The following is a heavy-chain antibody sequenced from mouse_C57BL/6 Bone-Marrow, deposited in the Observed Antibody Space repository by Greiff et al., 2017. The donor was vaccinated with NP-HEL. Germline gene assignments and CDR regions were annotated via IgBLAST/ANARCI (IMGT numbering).Heavy chain of an antibody. J-gene: IGHJ3*01. D-gene: IGHD2-1*01. CDR3: ARAGIYYGNYAWFAY. CDR2: IYPGDGDT. CDR1: GYAFSSYW. Sequence: VQLVESGAELVKPGASVKISCKASGYAFSSYWMNWVKQRPGKGLEWIGQIYPGDGDTNYNGKFKGKATLTADKSSSTAYMQLSSLTSEDSAVYFCARAGIYYGNYAWFAYWGQGTLVTVSA. V-gene: IGHV1-80*01.